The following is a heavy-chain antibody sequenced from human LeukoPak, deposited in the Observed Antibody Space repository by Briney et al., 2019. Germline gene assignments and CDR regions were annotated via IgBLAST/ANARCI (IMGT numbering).Heavy chain of an antibody. Sequence: PGGSLRLSCAGSGFTFSSYWMHWVRQAPGKGLVWVSRINSDGSSTSYADSVKGRFTISRDNAKNTLYLQMNSLRAEDTAVYYCARVSSSSWALFDYWGQGTLVTVSS. V-gene: IGHV3-74*01. CDR3: ARVSSSSWALFDY. CDR1: GFTFSSYW. J-gene: IGHJ4*02. D-gene: IGHD6-13*01. CDR2: INSDGSST.